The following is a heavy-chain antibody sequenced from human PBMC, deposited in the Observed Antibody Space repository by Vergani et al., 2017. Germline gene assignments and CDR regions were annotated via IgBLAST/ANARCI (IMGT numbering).Heavy chain of an antibody. CDR3: ARDRWSSSWYYFDY. CDR2: INHCGST. D-gene: IGHD6-13*01. V-gene: IGHV4-34*01. Sequence: QVQLQQWGAGLLKPSETLSLTCAVYGGSFSGYYWSWIRQPPGKGLEWIGEINHCGSTYYNPSLKIRVTISVDTSKNQFSLKLSSVTAADTAVYYCARDRWSSSWYYFDYWGQGTLVTVSS. J-gene: IGHJ4*02. CDR1: GGSFSGYY.